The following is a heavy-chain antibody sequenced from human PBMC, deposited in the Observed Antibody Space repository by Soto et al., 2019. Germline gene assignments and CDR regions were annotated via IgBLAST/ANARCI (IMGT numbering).Heavy chain of an antibody. J-gene: IGHJ4*02. CDR1: GYTFTSYD. CDR3: ARCPTTWFDY. D-gene: IGHD1-26*01. Sequence: GASVKVSCKASGYTFTSYDINWVRQATGQGLEWMGWMNPNSGNTGYAQKFQGRVTMTRNTYISTDYMELSSLRSEDPAVYYCARCPTTWFDYWGQGTLVTVSS. V-gene: IGHV1-8*01. CDR2: MNPNSGNT.